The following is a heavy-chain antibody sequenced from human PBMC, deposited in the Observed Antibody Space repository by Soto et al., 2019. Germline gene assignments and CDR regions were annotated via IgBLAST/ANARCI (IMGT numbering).Heavy chain of an antibody. CDR1: GYTFSNYG. CDR2: VIAYNPTS. CDR3: AREGLVLVPTTVNSDYYYYAMDV. Sequence: ASVKVSCKASGYTFSNYGITWVRQAPGQGLEWMGWVIAYNPTSNYAQKFQDRITITTDKSTSTAYMELRSLRSDDTAVYYCAREGLVLVPTTVNSDYYYYAMDVWGQGTTVTVSS. V-gene: IGHV1-18*04. D-gene: IGHD2-2*01. J-gene: IGHJ6*02.